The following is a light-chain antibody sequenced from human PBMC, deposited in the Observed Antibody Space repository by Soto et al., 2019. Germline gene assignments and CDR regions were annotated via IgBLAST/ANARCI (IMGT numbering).Light chain of an antibody. V-gene: IGLV1-51*01. CDR1: SSNVGNNY. CDR3: GTWDSSQSGGNWV. J-gene: IGLJ3*02. Sequence: QSVLTQPPSLSAAPGQKVTISCSGSSSNVGNNYVSWYQQVPGTAPKLVIYDDNKRPSGVPDRFSASKSGTSATLGITGLQTGDDADYFCGTWDSSQSGGNWVFGGGTKLTVL. CDR2: DDN.